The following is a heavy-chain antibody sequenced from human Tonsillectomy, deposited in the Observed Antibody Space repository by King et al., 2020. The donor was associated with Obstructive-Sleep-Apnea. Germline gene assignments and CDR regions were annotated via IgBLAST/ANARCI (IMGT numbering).Heavy chain of an antibody. CDR3: ARDPGRNLMVRGVIIPFDY. V-gene: IGHV3-21*01. Sequence: EQLVQSGGGLVKPGGSLRLSCAASGFTFSSYSMNWVRQAPGKGLEWVSSISSSSSYIYYADSVKGRFTISRDNAKNSLYLQMNSRRAEDTAVYYCARDPGRNLMVRGVIIPFDYWGQGTLVTVSS. J-gene: IGHJ4*02. CDR2: ISSSSSYI. D-gene: IGHD3-10*01. CDR1: GFTFSSYS.